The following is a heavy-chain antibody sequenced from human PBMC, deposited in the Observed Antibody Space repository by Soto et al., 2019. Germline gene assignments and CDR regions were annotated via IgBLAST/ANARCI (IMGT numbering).Heavy chain of an antibody. CDR3: ARRGDTVGFDP. J-gene: IGHJ5*02. V-gene: IGHV1-3*01. CDR2: INAGNGNT. Sequence: GASVKVSCKAPGYTFTSYAMHWVRQAPGQRLEWMGWINAGNGNTKYSQKFQGRVTITRDTSASTAYMELSSLRSEDTAVYYCARRGDTVGFDPWGQTTLVTVSS. D-gene: IGHD2-15*01. CDR1: GYTFTSYA.